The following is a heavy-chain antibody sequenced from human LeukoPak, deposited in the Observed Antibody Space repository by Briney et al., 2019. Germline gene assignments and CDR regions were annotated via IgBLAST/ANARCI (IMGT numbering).Heavy chain of an antibody. Sequence: PGGSLRLSCAASGFTFSSYAMSWVRQAPGKGLEWVSAISGSGGSTYYADSVKGRFTISRDNSKNTLYLQMNSLRAEDTAVYYCANRGSVCSGGSCRFDPWGQGTLVTVSS. D-gene: IGHD2-15*01. CDR3: ANRGSVCSGGSCRFDP. CDR2: ISGSGGST. V-gene: IGHV3-23*01. J-gene: IGHJ5*02. CDR1: GFTFSSYA.